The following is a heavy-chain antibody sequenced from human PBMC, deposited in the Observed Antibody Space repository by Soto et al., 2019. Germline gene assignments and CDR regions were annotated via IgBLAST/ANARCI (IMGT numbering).Heavy chain of an antibody. Sequence: QVQLQESGPGLVKPSQTLSLICTVSGGFISNGDYHWSWIRQPPGKGLEWIGYTYPSGSAYYNASLRSRVTISIDATKNHFPLKLNSVTAADTAVYYSARAGGYDSPHGCWGQGTLVTVSS. CDR1: GGFISNGDYH. D-gene: IGHD5-12*01. CDR3: ARAGGYDSPHGC. CDR2: TYPSGSA. J-gene: IGHJ4*02. V-gene: IGHV4-30-4*01.